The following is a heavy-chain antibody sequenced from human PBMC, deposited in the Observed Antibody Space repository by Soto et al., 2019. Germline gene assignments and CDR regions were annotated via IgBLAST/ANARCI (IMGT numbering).Heavy chain of an antibody. D-gene: IGHD4-4*01. Sequence: WETLSLTCAVSGYPISRGYYWGGIRQPPGKGLEWIGSIYHSGSTYYNPSLKSRVTISVDTSKNQFSLKLSSVTAADTAVYYCARVDLLILLTTYYGMDVWGQGTTVTV. CDR2: IYHSGST. V-gene: IGHV4-38-2*01. CDR1: GYPISRGYY. CDR3: ARVDLLILLTTYYGMDV. J-gene: IGHJ6*02.